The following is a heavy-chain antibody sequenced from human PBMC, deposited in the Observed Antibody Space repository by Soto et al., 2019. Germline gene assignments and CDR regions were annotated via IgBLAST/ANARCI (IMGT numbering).Heavy chain of an antibody. CDR3: ARGVSGSSGWYVAPFDY. V-gene: IGHV3-33*01. D-gene: IGHD6-19*01. CDR2: IWYDGSNK. CDR1: GFTFSSYG. J-gene: IGHJ4*02. Sequence: HPGGSLRLSCAASGFTFSSYGMHWVRQAPGKGLEWVAVIWYDGSNKYYADSVKGRFTISRDNSKNTLYLQMNSLGAEDAAVYYCARGVSGSSGWYVAPFDYWGQGTLVTVSS.